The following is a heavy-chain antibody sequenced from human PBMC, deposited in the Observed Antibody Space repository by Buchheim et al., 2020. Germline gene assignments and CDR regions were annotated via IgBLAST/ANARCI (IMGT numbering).Heavy chain of an antibody. V-gene: IGHV3-21*01. CDR3: ARTLYYDFWSGYRPVYYYYGMDV. D-gene: IGHD3-3*01. CDR2: ISSSSSYI. J-gene: IGHJ6*02. CDR1: GFTFSSYS. Sequence: EVQLVESGGGLVKPGGSLRPSCAASGFTFSSYSMNWVRQAPGKGLEWVSSISSSSSYIYYADSVKGRFTISRDNAKNSLYLQMNSLRAEDTAVYYCARTLYYDFWSGYRPVYYYYGMDVWGQGTT.